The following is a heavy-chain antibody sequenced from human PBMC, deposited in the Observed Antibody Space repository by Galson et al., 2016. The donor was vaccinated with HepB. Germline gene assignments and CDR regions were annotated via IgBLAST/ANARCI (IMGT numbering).Heavy chain of an antibody. J-gene: IGHJ4*02. CDR2: LTYTGDNT. CDR3: SKNSLHVPPDY. Sequence: SLRLSCAASGFTFSSYSMSWVRQAPGKGLEWVSTLTYTGDNTYYADSVKGRFTISRDSSKNSLYLQMNSLRADDTAIYYCSKNSLHVPPDYWGQGTLVTVSS. D-gene: IGHD3-10*02. V-gene: IGHV3-23*01. CDR1: GFTFSSYS.